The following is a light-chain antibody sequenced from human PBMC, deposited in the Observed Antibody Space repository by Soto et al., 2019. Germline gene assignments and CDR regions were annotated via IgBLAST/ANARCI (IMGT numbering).Light chain of an antibody. CDR2: GAS. Sequence: EIVLTQSPGTLSLSPGERATLSCRASQTVSSGTYLAWYQQRPGQPPRLLIYGASSRATGIPDRFSGSGSGTDFTLTISRLEREDFAVYYCQHYGSSPFTFGPGTKVDIK. CDR3: QHYGSSPFT. CDR1: QTVSSGTY. V-gene: IGKV3-20*01. J-gene: IGKJ3*01.